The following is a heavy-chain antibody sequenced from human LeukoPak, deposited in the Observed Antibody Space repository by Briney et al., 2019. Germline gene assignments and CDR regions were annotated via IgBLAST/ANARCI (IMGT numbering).Heavy chain of an antibody. Sequence: SETLSLTCTVSGGSINNYYWSWIRQPPGKGLEWIGYIYYSGSTNYNPYLKSRVTISVHTSKNQFSLKLSSVTAADTAVYYCARDWNWNDRDVYYYYGMDVWGKGITVTVSS. V-gene: IGHV4-59*01. J-gene: IGHJ6*04. CDR1: GGSINNYY. CDR2: IYYSGST. CDR3: ARDWNWNDRDVYYYYGMDV. D-gene: IGHD1-1*01.